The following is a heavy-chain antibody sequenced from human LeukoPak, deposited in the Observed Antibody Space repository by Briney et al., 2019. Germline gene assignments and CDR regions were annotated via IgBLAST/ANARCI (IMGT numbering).Heavy chain of an antibody. CDR3: ARVTVQWLVRGDAFDI. J-gene: IGHJ3*02. V-gene: IGHV4-30-2*01. CDR2: IYQRGTT. Sequence: SQTLSLTCAVSGGSINSGHHSWSWLRQPPGKGLEWIGYIYQRGTTFYNSSLKSRVAISIDGSNNRFSLELNSVTAADTAVYYCARVTVQWLVRGDAFDIWGQGTMVTVSS. D-gene: IGHD6-19*01. CDR1: GGSINSGHHS.